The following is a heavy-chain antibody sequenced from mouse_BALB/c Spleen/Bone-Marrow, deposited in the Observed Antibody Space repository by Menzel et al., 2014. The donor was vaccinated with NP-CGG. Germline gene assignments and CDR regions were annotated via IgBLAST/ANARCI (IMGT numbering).Heavy chain of an antibody. CDR1: GYTFTSYW. CDR2: INPSNGRT. V-gene: IGHV1S81*02. J-gene: IGHJ2*01. Sequence: VKLVESGAELVKPGASVKLSCKASGYTFTSYWMHWVKQRPGQGLEWIGEINPSNGRTNYNEKFKSKATLTVDKSSSTAYMRLSSLTSEDSAVYYCARTYFDYWGQGTTLTVSS. CDR3: ARTYFDY.